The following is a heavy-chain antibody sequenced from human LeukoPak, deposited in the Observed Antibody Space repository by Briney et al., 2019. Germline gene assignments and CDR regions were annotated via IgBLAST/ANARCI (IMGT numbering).Heavy chain of an antibody. CDR1: GDTFSSYA. CDR3: AKDCVDYYDSSGYYWGAFDY. D-gene: IGHD3-22*01. J-gene: IGHJ4*02. V-gene: IGHV3-23*01. Sequence: GASVKVSCKASGDTFSSYAMSWVRQAPGKGLEWVSAISGSGGSTYYADSVKGRFTISRDNSKNTLYLQMNSLRAEDTAVYYCAKDCVDYYDSSGYYWGAFDYWGQGTLVTVSS. CDR2: ISGSGGST.